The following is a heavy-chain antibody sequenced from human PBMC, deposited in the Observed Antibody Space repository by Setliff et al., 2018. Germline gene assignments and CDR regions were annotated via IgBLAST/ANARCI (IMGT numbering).Heavy chain of an antibody. Sequence: PSETLSLTCTVSGGSISSGGYYWSWIRQHPGKGLEWIGYIYYSGSTYYNPSLKSRVTISVDTSKNQSSLKVTSVTAAETGIYYCARGRNVAARLLDSWGQGTLVTVSS. CDR3: ARGRNVAARLLDS. D-gene: IGHD6-6*01. CDR1: GGSISSGGYY. J-gene: IGHJ4*02. V-gene: IGHV4-31*03. CDR2: IYYSGST.